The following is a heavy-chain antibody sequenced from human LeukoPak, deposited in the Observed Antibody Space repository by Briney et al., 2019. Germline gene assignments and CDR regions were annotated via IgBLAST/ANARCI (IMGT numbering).Heavy chain of an antibody. J-gene: IGHJ4*02. CDR2: IKQDGSQE. V-gene: IGHV3-7*01. CDR3: TSLFSPN. Sequence: GGSLTLSCAASGFIFSDYWMSWVRQAPEKGLEWVANIKQDGSQEFYADSVKGRFTISRDNAKNSLYLQMDRLTPADTGVYYCTSLFSPNWGQGTLVTVSS. CDR1: GFIFSDYW.